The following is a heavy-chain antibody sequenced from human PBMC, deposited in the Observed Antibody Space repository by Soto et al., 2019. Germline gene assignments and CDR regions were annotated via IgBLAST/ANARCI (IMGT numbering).Heavy chain of an antibody. CDR2: ISAYNGNT. Sequence: QVQLVQSGAEVKKPGASVKVSCKASGYTFTSYGISWVRQAPGQGLERMGWISAYNGNTNYAQKLQGRVTMTTDTSTSTAYMELRSLRSDDTAVYYCARVKGGFGELIDYYYYYYMDVWGKGTTVTVSS. D-gene: IGHD3-10*01. V-gene: IGHV1-18*01. J-gene: IGHJ6*03. CDR3: ARVKGGFGELIDYYYYYYMDV. CDR1: GYTFTSYG.